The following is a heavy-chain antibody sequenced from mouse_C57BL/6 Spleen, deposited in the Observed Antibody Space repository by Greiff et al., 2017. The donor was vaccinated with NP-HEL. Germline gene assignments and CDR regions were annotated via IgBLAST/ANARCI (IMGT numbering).Heavy chain of an antibody. CDR3: ARNSAYYSNPLYWYFDV. D-gene: IGHD2-5*01. Sequence: VQLKQSGPELVKPGASVKISCKASGYSFTDYNMNWVKQSNGKSLEWIGVINPNYGTTSYNQKFKGKATLTVDQSSSTAYMQLNSLTSEDSAVYYCARNSAYYSNPLYWYFDVWGTGTTVTVSS. V-gene: IGHV1-39*01. CDR2: INPNYGTT. CDR1: GYSFTDYN. J-gene: IGHJ1*03.